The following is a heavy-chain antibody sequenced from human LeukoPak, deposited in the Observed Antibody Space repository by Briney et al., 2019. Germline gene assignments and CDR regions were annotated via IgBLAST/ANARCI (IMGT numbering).Heavy chain of an antibody. CDR1: GFTFSSYA. CDR2: ISYDGSNK. CDR3: ARDRDYVWGSYRFDY. J-gene: IGHJ4*02. V-gene: IGHV3-30*04. Sequence: GRSLRLSCAASGFTFSSYAMHWVRQAPGKGLEWVAVISYDGSNKYYADSVKGRFTISRDNSKNTLYLQMNSLRAEDTAVCYCARDRDYVWGSYRFDYWGQGTLVTVSS. D-gene: IGHD3-16*02.